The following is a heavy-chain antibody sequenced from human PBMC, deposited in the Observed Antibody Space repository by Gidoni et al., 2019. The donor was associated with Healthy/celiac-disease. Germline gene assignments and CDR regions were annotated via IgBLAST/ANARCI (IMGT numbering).Heavy chain of an antibody. V-gene: IGHV1-3*05. D-gene: IGHD2-15*01. CDR3: AREQEGGFDY. Sequence: QVQLVPSGPEEKKPGASVKVSCKASRNNFTSYAKHWVRQAPGQRLGWRGWINTGNGNTKYSQKFQGRVTITRDTTASTAYMEMSSLRSGDTAVYYCAREQEGGFDYWGQGTLVTVSS. J-gene: IGHJ4*02. CDR2: INTGNGNT. CDR1: RNNFTSYA.